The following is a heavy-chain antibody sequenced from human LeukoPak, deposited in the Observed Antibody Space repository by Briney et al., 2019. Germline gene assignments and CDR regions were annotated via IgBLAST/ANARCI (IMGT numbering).Heavy chain of an antibody. V-gene: IGHV3-7*01. D-gene: IGHD6-6*01. J-gene: IGHJ6*03. CDR1: GFTFSSYW. CDR2: IKQDGSEK. Sequence: WGSLRLSCAASGFTFSSYWMSWVRQAPGKGLEWVANIKQDGSEKYYVDSVKGRFTISRDNAKSSLYLQMNSLRAEDTAVYYCATNVDGIAALGLYYYMDVWGKGTTVTVSS. CDR3: ATNVDGIAALGLYYYMDV.